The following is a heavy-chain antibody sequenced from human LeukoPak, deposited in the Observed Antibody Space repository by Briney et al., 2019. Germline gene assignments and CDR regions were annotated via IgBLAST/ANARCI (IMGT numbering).Heavy chain of an antibody. CDR2: ISGSGSST. CDR1: GFTFSSYA. J-gene: IGHJ4*02. D-gene: IGHD6-19*01. V-gene: IGHV3-23*01. CDR3: AKDRGVSSGWYAGDYLDY. Sequence: GGSLRLSCAASGFTFSSYAMSWVRQSPGKGLEWVSAISGSGSSTYYADSVKGRFTISRDNSKNTLYLQMNSLRAEDTAVYYCAKDRGVSSGWYAGDYLDYWGQGTLVTVS.